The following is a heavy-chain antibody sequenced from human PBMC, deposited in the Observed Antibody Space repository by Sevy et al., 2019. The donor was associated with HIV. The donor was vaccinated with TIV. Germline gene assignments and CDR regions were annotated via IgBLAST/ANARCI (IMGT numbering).Heavy chain of an antibody. CDR1: GYTFKNDV. D-gene: IGHD3-9*01. J-gene: IGHJ4*02. CDR3: ARGQYFFDY. V-gene: IGHV1-18*01. CDR2: VTGKNGDK. Sequence: ASVKVSCKAYGYTFKNDVITWVRQAPGQGVEWMGWVTGKNGDKRYAHNLQARVTMTRDTSTSTAYMDLRSLTADDTAVYYCARGQYFFDYWAQGTVVTVSS.